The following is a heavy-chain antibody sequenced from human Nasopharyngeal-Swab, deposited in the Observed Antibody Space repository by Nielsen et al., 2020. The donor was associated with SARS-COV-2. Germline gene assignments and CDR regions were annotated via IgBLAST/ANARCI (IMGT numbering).Heavy chain of an antibody. Sequence: GGSLRLSCAASGFTFDDYGMSWVRQAPGKGLEWVSGINWNGGSTGYADSVKGRFTISRDNAKNSLYRQMNSLRAEDTALYYCAREEAYDGGNDYSYYYYGMDVWGQGTTVTVSS. V-gene: IGHV3-20*04. J-gene: IGHJ6*02. CDR3: AREEAYDGGNDYSYYYYGMDV. CDR1: GFTFDDYG. CDR2: INWNGGST. D-gene: IGHD2-21*02.